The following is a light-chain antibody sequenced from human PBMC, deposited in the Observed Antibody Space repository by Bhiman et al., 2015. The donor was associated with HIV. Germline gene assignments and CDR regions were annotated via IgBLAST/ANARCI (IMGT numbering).Light chain of an antibody. CDR1: SSDIGRYNY. V-gene: IGLV2-14*03. CDR2: DVS. CDR3: SSYTSSSTVV. Sequence: QSALTQPPSASGSPGQSVIISCTGTSSDIGRYNYVSWSQQHPGKAPKLMIYDVSKRPSGVSNRFSGSKSGNTASLTISGLQAEDEADYYCSSYTSSSTVVFGGGTKLTVL. J-gene: IGLJ2*01.